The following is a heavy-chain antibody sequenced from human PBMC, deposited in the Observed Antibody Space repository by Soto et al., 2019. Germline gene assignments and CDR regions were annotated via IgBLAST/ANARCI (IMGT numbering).Heavy chain of an antibody. CDR1: ALTSGDSP. D-gene: IGHD4-17*01. CDR2: IRSNAYGRTT. CDR3: TRKREDHSDYYTLDY. J-gene: IGHJ4*02. V-gene: IGHV3-49*04. Sequence: SVTLSCAASALTSGDSPMTWVLQPPAKGSQCVCFIRSNAYGRTTEYAASVKGSFTIPRDDSKTIAYLQMNNLKIEDTALYYCTRKREDHSDYYTLDYWGQGTLVTVSS.